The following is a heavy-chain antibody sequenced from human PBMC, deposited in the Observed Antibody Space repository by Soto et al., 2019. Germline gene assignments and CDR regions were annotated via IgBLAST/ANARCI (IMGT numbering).Heavy chain of an antibody. CDR1: GFTFSRST. Sequence: VGSLRLSCVTSGFTFSRSTMNWVRQAPGKGLEWVASITSSGSYVYYADSVKGRFSASRDNAKNSLSLQMDSLRPDDTAIYFCVKDEGIEAMDVWGQGTTVTVSS. CDR3: VKDEGIEAMDV. CDR2: ITSSGSYV. D-gene: IGHD3-3*02. J-gene: IGHJ6*02. V-gene: IGHV3-21*01.